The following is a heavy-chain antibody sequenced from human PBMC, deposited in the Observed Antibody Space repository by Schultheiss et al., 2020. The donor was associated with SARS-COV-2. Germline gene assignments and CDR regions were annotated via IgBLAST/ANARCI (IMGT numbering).Heavy chain of an antibody. CDR1: GGTFSSYA. CDR2: IIPIFGTA. D-gene: IGHD2-15*01. Sequence: SVKVSCKASGGTFSSYAISWVRQAPGQGLEWMGGIIPIFGTANYAQKFQGRVTITADKSTSTAYMELRSLRSDDTAVYYCARVDGECSGGSCYYYYYGMDVWGQGTTVTVSS. V-gene: IGHV1-69*06. J-gene: IGHJ6*02. CDR3: ARVDGECSGGSCYYYYYGMDV.